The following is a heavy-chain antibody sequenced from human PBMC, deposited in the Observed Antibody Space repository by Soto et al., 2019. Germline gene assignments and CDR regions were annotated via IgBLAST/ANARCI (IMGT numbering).Heavy chain of an antibody. J-gene: IGHJ6*02. V-gene: IGHV5-51*01. CDR2: IYPGDSDT. CDR3: ARHPDPYYGMDV. CDR1: GYSFTSYW. Sequence: GESLKISCEGSGYSFTSYWIGWVRQRPGKGLEWMGIIYPGDSDTRYSPSFQGQVTISVDKSITTAYLQWSSLKASDSAMYYCARHPDPYYGMDVSGQGTTVTVSS.